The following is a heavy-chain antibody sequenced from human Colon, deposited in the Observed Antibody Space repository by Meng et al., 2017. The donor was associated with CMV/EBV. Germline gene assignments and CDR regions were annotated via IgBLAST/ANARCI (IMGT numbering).Heavy chain of an antibody. CDR2: VNPNSGNS. V-gene: IGHV1-8*01. CDR3: ARGTSRSRYFDY. Sequence: SYKASGYTFTTSDVNWLRQVAGQGLEWMGWVNPNSGNSGFTQKFQGRVTFSTNTSINTAYMELSSLRSEDTAVYFCARGTSRSRYFDYWGQGTLVTVSS. D-gene: IGHD3-10*01. CDR1: GYTFTTSD. J-gene: IGHJ4*02.